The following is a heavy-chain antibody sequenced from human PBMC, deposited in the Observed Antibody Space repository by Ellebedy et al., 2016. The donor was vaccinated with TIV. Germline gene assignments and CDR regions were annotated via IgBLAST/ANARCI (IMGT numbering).Heavy chain of an antibody. CDR1: GFTFSNYA. V-gene: IGHV3-23*01. Sequence: GESLKISXAASGFTFSNYAMGWVRHVPGRGPEWVSTITANALTTWYADSVKGRFTISRDNSRSTVSLQMNSLRAEDTAPYYCVRDRNHPNDVFDLWGQGTVVTVSS. CDR3: VRDRNHPNDVFDL. J-gene: IGHJ3*01. CDR2: ITANALTT.